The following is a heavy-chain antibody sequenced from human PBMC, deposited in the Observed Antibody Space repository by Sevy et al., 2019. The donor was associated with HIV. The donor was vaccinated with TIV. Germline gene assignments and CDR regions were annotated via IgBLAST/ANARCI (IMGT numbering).Heavy chain of an antibody. CDR2: ISSSSSTI. CDR3: ARGRRYYYDGSQSGEGYGMDV. J-gene: IGHJ6*02. Sequence: GGSLRLSCTASGFPFGSYSMNWVRQAPGKGLEWVSYISSSSSTIYYADSVKGRFTISRDDAKNSLYLQMNSLRAEDTAVYYCARGRRYYYDGSQSGEGYGMDVWGQGTTVTVSS. D-gene: IGHD3-22*01. V-gene: IGHV3-48*01. CDR1: GFPFGSYS.